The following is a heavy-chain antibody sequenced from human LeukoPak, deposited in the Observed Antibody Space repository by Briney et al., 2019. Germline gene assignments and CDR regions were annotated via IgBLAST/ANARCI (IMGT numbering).Heavy chain of an antibody. Sequence: SETLSLTCTVSGGSISSSSYYWGWIRQPPGKGLEWIGYIYYSGSTNYNPSLKSRVTISVDTSKNQFSLKLSSVTAADTAVYYCARDIGPEYFQHWGQGTLVTVSS. V-gene: IGHV4-61*01. CDR3: ARDIGPEYFQH. D-gene: IGHD2-15*01. CDR2: IYYSGST. CDR1: GGSISSSSYY. J-gene: IGHJ1*01.